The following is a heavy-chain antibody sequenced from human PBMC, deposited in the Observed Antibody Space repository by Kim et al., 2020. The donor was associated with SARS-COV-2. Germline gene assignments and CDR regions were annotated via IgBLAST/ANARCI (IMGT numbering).Heavy chain of an antibody. J-gene: IGHJ4*02. Sequence: IGYADSIKGRFSVSRDNAKISVYLKMNSLRAEDTALYYCTKDKLRGGADYWSRGTLVTVSS. V-gene: IGHV3-9*01. D-gene: IGHD2-15*01. CDR3: TKDKLRGGADY. CDR2: I.